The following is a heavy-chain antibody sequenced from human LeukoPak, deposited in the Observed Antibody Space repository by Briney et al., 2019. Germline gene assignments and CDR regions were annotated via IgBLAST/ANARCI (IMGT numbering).Heavy chain of an antibody. CDR2: IIPIFGTA. J-gene: IGHJ4*02. CDR3: ARGLGSLSRSYYGDPLDY. Sequence: GAPVKVSCKASGGTFSSYATSWVRQAPGQGLEWMGGIIPIFGTANYAQEFQGRVTITADESTSTAYMELSSLRSEDTAVYYCARGLGSLSRSYYGDPLDYWGQGTLVTVSS. V-gene: IGHV1-69*13. D-gene: IGHD1-26*01. CDR1: GGTFSSYA.